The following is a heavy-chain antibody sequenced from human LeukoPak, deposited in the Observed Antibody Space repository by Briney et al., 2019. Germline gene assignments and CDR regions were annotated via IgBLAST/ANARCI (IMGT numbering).Heavy chain of an antibody. CDR1: GFTVSSNY. Sequence: GGSLRLSCAASGFTVSSNYMSWVRQAPGKGLEWVSIIYSGGTTDYADSVKGRFTISRDSSENTLYLQMNSLRAGDTAEYYCARIRDGYNYYYFDYWGQGTLVTVSS. CDR3: ARIRDGYNYYYFDY. D-gene: IGHD5-24*01. CDR2: IYSGGTT. J-gene: IGHJ4*02. V-gene: IGHV3-53*01.